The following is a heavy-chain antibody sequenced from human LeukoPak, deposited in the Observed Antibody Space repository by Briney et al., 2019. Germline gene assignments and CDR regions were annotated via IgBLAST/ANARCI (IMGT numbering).Heavy chain of an antibody. J-gene: IGHJ3*02. V-gene: IGHV3-64D*06. CDR3: LARPDAYDI. Sequence: GGSLRLSCSASGFTFSLYVMHWVRQAPGKGLEYVSGISKNGDSTYYADSVKGRFTISRDNSKNALYFQMSSLRTEDTAVYYCLARPDAYDIWGQGTMVTVSS. CDR2: ISKNGDST. CDR1: GFTFSLYV.